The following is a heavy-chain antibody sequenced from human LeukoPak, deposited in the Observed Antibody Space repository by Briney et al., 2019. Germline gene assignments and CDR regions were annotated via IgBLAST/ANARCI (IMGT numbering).Heavy chain of an antibody. Sequence: PSQILSLTCAVTGCSISSGSDSWSWIRQPPGKGLDWIGYIYHSGSTYYNPSLKSRVTVSVDRSKNQFSLKLSSVTAADTAVYYCARVAGGSCFDYWGQGTLVTVSS. D-gene: IGHD2-15*01. J-gene: IGHJ4*02. CDR2: IYHSGST. V-gene: IGHV4-30-2*01. CDR3: ARVAGGSCFDY. CDR1: GCSISSGSDS.